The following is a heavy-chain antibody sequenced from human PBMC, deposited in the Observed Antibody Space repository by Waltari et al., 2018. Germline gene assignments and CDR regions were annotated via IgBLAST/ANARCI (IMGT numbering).Heavy chain of an antibody. CDR1: GESFRCHF. CDR3: ARYGEVPPNYFFDY. J-gene: IGHJ4*01. CDR2: IHYSGST. V-gene: IGHV4-34*01. D-gene: IGHD2-21*01. Sequence: QVQLHQWGAGLRKPSETLSLTCSVSGESFRCHFWSWIRQSPGKGLEWVGAIHYSGSTNYNPSLKSRLSLSVDTTKKQFSLRLTSVTAADTGVYFCARYGEVPPNYFFDYWGQGTLVTVSS.